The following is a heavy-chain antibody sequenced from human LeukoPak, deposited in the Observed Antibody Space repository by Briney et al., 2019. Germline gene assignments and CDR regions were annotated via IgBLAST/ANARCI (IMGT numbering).Heavy chain of an antibody. V-gene: IGHV4-59*01. J-gene: IGHJ1*01. D-gene: IGHD6-19*01. CDR3: ASSSRGYEWRSSGWFIN. CDR2: IFQSGSS. Sequence: SETLSLTCTVSGGSITTSYWSWIRQSPGKGLEWIGYIFQSGSSNYNPSLSSRVTMSIDTSKNQFSLKLTSVTAADTAVYFCASSSRGYEWRSSGWFINWGQGAVVTVSS. CDR1: GGSITTSY.